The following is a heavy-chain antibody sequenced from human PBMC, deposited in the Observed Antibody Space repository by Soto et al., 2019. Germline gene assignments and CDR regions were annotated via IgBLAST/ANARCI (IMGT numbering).Heavy chain of an antibody. Sequence: QVQLVESGGGVVQPGRSLRLSCAASGFTFSSYGMHWVRQAPGKGLEWVAVIWYDGSNKYYADSVKGRFTISRDNSKNTLYLQMNSLRAEDTAVYYCARDVVSVATISSSDYSYDMDVWGKGPTVTVSS. CDR2: IWYDGSNK. V-gene: IGHV3-33*01. CDR1: GFTFSSYG. J-gene: IGHJ6*03. CDR3: ARDVVSVATISSSDYSYDMDV. D-gene: IGHD5-12*01.